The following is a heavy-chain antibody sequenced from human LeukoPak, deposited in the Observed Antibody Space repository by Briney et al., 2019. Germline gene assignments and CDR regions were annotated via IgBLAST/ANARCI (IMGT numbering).Heavy chain of an antibody. J-gene: IGHJ4*02. CDR3: ARESGLRDFDY. V-gene: IGHV4-59*01. CDR1: GGSISSYY. CDR2: IYYSGST. Sequence: SETLSLTCTVSGGSISSYYWSWIRQPPGKGLEWIGYIYYSGSTNYNPSLKSRVTISADTSKNQFSLKLSSVTAADTAVYYCARESGLRDFDYWGQGTLVTVSS. D-gene: IGHD4/OR15-4a*01.